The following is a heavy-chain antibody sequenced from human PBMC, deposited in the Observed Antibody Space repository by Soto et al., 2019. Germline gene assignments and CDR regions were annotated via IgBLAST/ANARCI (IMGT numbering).Heavy chain of an antibody. V-gene: IGHV4-34*01. J-gene: IGHJ6*02. CDR3: ARSYTAMGYERQYYYYYGMDV. Sequence: PSETLSLTCVVYGGSFSGYYWSWIRQPPGKGLEWIGEINHSGSTNYNPSLKSRVTISVDTSKNQFSLKLSSVTAADTAVYYCARSYTAMGYERQYYYYYGMDVWGQGTTVT. D-gene: IGHD5-18*01. CDR1: GGSFSGYY. CDR2: INHSGST.